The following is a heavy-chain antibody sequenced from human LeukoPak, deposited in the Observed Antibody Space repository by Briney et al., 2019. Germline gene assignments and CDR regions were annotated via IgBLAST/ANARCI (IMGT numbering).Heavy chain of an antibody. V-gene: IGHV1-2*02. CDR3: ARPLGYCSSTSCYASYYYGMDV. Sequence: ASVKVSCKASGYTFTGYYMHWVRQAPGQGLEWMGWINPNSGGTNYAQKFQGRVTITRDTSASTAYMELSSLRSEDTAVYYCARPLGYCSSTSCYASYYYGMDVWGQGTTVTVSS. J-gene: IGHJ6*02. CDR1: GYTFTGYY. D-gene: IGHD2-2*01. CDR2: INPNSGGT.